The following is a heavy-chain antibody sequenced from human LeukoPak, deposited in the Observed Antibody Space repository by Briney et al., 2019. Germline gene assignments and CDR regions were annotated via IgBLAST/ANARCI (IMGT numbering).Heavy chain of an antibody. Sequence: SETLSLTCAVYGGSFSGYYWSWIRQPPGKGLEWIGYIYYSGSTYYNPSLKSRVTISVDTSKNQFSPKLSSVTAADTAVYYCARGNSSNSDFWSGYYYYYYYYGMDVWGQGTTVTVSS. J-gene: IGHJ6*02. CDR1: GGSFSGYY. D-gene: IGHD3-3*01. CDR3: ARGNSSNSDFWSGYYYYYYYYGMDV. CDR2: IYYSGST. V-gene: IGHV4-30-4*08.